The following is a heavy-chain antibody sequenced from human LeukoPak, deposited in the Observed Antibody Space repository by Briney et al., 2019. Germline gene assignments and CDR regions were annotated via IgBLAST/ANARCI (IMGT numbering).Heavy chain of an antibody. CDR3: ARDNYAGANWFDP. J-gene: IGHJ5*02. CDR2: IIPIFGTA. D-gene: IGHD1-7*01. CDR1: GGTFSSYA. V-gene: IGHV1-69*05. Sequence: ASVKVSCKASGGTFSSYAISWVRQAPGQGLEWMGGIIPIFGTANYAQKYQGRVTITTDESTSTAYMELSSLRSEDTAVYYCARDNYAGANWFDPWGQGTLVTVSS.